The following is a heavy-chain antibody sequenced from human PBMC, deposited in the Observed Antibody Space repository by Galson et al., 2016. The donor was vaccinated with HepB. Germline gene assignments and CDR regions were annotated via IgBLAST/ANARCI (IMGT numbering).Heavy chain of an antibody. V-gene: IGHV3-21*06. D-gene: IGHD2/OR15-2a*01. CDR1: ELTFSSYS. Sequence: SLRLSCAASELTFSSYSMNWVRQAPGKGLEWVSSISSNSNCIYYADSVKGRFTISRDNAKNSLYLQMNSLRVEDTAVHYCARDPYSMRVDVNDAFDIWGQGTTVTVSS. J-gene: IGHJ3*02. CDR2: ISSNSNCI. CDR3: ARDPYSMRVDVNDAFDI.